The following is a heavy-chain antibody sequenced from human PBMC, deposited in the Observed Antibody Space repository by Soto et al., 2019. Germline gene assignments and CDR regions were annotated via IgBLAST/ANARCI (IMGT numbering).Heavy chain of an antibody. CDR2: IYYGGST. V-gene: IGHV4-31*03. Sequence: PSETLSLTCTVSGGSISSGGYYWSWIRQHPGKGLEWIGYIYYGGSTYYNPSLKSRATISGDTSKNQFSLKLSSLTAADTAVYYCARGGYYYENIGQNAYDYWGQGILVTVSS. J-gene: IGHJ4*01. CDR3: ARGGYYYENIGQNAYDY. D-gene: IGHD3-22*01. CDR1: GGSISSGGYY.